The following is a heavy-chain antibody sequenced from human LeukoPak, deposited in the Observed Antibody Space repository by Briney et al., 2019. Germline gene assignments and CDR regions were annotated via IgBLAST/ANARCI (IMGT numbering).Heavy chain of an antibody. D-gene: IGHD1-26*01. CDR3: AKALVRIVGATTGY. CDR2: ISYDGSNK. CDR1: GFTFSSYG. J-gene: IGHJ4*02. V-gene: IGHV3-30*18. Sequence: GGSLRLSCAASGFTFSSYGVHWVRQAPSKGLEWVAVISYDGSNKYYADSVKGRFTISRDNSKNTLYLQMNSLRAEDTAVYYCAKALVRIVGATTGYWGQGTLVTVSS.